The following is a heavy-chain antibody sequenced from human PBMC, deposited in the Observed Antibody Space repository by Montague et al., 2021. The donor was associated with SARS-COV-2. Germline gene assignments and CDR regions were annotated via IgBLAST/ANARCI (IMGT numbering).Heavy chain of an antibody. CDR3: AHSSGVDWLPRSGFDS. CDR2: IYWDDYK. J-gene: IGHJ5*01. Sequence: PALVKPTQTLTLTCTFSGFSLSTIGVGVGWIRQPPGKALEWLALIYWDDYKRYSPFLRSRLTITKDTSKNQVVLTMTNMDPVDTATYFCAHSSGVDWLPRSGFDSWGQGTLVTVSS. D-gene: IGHD3-9*01. V-gene: IGHV2-5*02. CDR1: GFSLSTIGVG.